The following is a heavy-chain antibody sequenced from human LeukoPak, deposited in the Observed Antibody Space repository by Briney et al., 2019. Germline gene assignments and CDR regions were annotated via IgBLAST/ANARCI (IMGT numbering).Heavy chain of an antibody. CDR2: ISPDGGGT. CDR3: AKGIYDMDV. CDR1: GFTFSSDG. V-gene: IGHV3-23*01. J-gene: IGHJ6*02. Sequence: GGSLRLSCAASGFTFSSDGMTWVRQAPGKGLEWVSSISPDGGGTVYADSVKGRVTVSRDNSKNTLYLQMNGLRAEDTAVYYCAKGIYDMDVWGQGTTVTVSS.